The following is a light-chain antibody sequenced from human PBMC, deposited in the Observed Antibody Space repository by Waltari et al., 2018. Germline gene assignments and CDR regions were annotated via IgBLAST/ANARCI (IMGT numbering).Light chain of an antibody. CDR2: EVS. J-gene: IGLJ3*02. Sequence: QSALTQPASVSGSPGQSITISCTGPSSDVGGYNYVSWYQQHPGKAPKLMIYEVSNRPSGVSNRFSGSKSGNTASLTISGLQAEDEADYYCSSYTSTSVPVFGGGTKLTVL. CDR1: SSDVGGYNY. V-gene: IGLV2-14*01. CDR3: SSYTSTSVPV.